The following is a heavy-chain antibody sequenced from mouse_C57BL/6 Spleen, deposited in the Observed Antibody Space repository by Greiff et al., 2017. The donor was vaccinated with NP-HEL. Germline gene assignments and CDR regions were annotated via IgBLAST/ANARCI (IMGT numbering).Heavy chain of an antibody. CDR3: ASSGTGYAMDY. D-gene: IGHD4-1*01. Sequence: VQLKESGPVLVKPGASVKMSCKASGYTFTDYYMNWVKQSHGKSLEWIGVINPYNGGTSYNQKFKGKATLTVDKSSSTAYMELNSLTSEDSAVYYCASSGTGYAMDYWGQGTSVTVSS. CDR2: INPYNGGT. V-gene: IGHV1-19*01. CDR1: GYTFTDYY. J-gene: IGHJ4*01.